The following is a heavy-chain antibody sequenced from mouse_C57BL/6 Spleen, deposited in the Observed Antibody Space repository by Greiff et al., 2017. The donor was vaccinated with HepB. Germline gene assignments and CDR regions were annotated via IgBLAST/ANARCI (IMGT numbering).Heavy chain of an antibody. CDR3: AQGGYYGNYVGY. D-gene: IGHD2-1*01. V-gene: IGHV2-2*01. CDR1: GFSLTSYG. J-gene: IGHJ2*01. CDR2: IWSGGST. Sequence: QVHVKQSGPGLVQPSQSLSITCTVSGFSLTSYGVHWVRQSPGKGLEWLGVIWSGGSTDYNAAFISRLSISKDNSKSQVFFKMNSLQADDTAIYYCAQGGYYGNYVGYWGQGTTLTVSS.